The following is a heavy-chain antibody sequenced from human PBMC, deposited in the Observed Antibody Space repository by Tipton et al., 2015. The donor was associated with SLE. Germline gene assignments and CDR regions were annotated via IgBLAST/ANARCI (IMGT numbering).Heavy chain of an antibody. CDR1: GGSISSHY. Sequence: TLSLTCTVSGGSISSHYSRWIRQPPGKGLEWIGYIYYSGSTNYNPSLKSRVTISVDTSKNQFSLKLSSVTAADTAVYYCAREGMDSAFDFWGQGTMVTVSS. CDR3: AREGMDSAFDF. CDR2: IYYSGST. V-gene: IGHV4-59*11. J-gene: IGHJ3*01. D-gene: IGHD2-2*03.